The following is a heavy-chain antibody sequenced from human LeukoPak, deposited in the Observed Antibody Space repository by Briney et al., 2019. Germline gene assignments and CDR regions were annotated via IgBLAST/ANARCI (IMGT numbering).Heavy chain of an antibody. CDR2: INHSGST. V-gene: IGHV4-34*01. CDR1: GGSFSGYY. CDR3: ARQGYNTYRFAP. D-gene: IGHD1-14*01. Sequence: SETLSLTCAVYGGSFSGYYWSWIRQPPGKGLEWIGEINHSGSTNYNPSLKSRVTISVDTSKDQFSLKLSSVTAADTAVYYCARQGYNTYRFAPWGQGTLVTVSS. J-gene: IGHJ5*02.